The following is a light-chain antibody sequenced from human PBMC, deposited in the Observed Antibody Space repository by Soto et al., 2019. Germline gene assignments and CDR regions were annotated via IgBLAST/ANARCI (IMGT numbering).Light chain of an antibody. CDR2: ENN. J-gene: IGLJ3*02. CDR1: SFNVGENY. CDR3: GAWDSSLSAGV. Sequence: QSVLTQPPSVSAAPGQKVTISCSGSSFNVGENYVSWFQHLPGTAPKLLIYENNLRPPGIPDRVSASKSGTSATLGITGLQTGDEADYYCGAWDSSLSAGVFGGGTQLTVL. V-gene: IGLV1-51*02.